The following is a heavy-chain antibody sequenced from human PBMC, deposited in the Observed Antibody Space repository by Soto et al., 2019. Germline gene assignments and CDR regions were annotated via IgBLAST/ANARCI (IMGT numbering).Heavy chain of an antibody. J-gene: IGHJ6*03. CDR1: GGSISSGGYY. V-gene: IGHV4-31*01. CDR3: AIARLRYYCYINV. D-gene: IGHD2-15*01. Sequence: QVQLQESGPGLVKPSQTLSLTCTVSGGSISSGGYYWSWIRRHPGKGLEWIGYIYYSGSTYYNPSLQSPVNITRNTSTNQCSQKLRSVTAADTAVSSCAIARLRYYCYINVWGKGTTVTVSS. CDR2: IYYSGST.